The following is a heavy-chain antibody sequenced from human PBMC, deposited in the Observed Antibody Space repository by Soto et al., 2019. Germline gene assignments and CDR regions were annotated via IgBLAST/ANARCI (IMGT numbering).Heavy chain of an antibody. V-gene: IGHV4-39*01. CDR2: IYRSGYT. J-gene: IGHJ5*02. CDR1: GGSISSSSYY. CDR3: ARHTLVREIKDICRFDP. D-gene: IGHD3-10*01. Sequence: PSETLSLTCSVSGGSISSSSYYWGLIRQPPGKGLEWIGSIYRSGYTYDNPSLKSRVTISVDTSTNQFSLKLSSVTAADTAIYYCARHTLVREIKDICRFDPWGHGTLVTV.